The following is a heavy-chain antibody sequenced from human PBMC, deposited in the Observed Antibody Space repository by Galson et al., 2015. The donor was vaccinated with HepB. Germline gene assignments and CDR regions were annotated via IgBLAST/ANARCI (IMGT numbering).Heavy chain of an antibody. CDR2: MNPNSGNT. CDR3: ARTAAGTYYYYYMDV. D-gene: IGHD6-13*01. V-gene: IGHV1-8*01. CDR1: GYTFTSYD. Sequence: SVKVSCKASGYTFTSYDINWVRQATGQGLEWMGWMNPNSGNTGYAQKFQGRVTMTRNTSISTAYMELSSLRSEDTAVYYCARTAAGTYYYYYMDVWGKGTTVTVSS. J-gene: IGHJ6*03.